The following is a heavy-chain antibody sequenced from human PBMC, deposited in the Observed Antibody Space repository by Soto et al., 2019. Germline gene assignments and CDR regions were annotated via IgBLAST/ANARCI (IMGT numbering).Heavy chain of an antibody. CDR3: ARDRYSSGWYDLDY. V-gene: IGHV3-33*01. CDR1: GFTFSSYG. CDR2: IWYDGSNK. J-gene: IGHJ4*02. D-gene: IGHD6-19*01. Sequence: QVQLVESGGGVVQPGRSLRLSCAASGFTFSSYGMHWVRQAPGKGLEWVAVIWYDGSNKYYADSVKGRFTISRDNSKNTLYLQMNSLRAEDTAVHYCARDRYSSGWYDLDYWGQGTLVTVSS.